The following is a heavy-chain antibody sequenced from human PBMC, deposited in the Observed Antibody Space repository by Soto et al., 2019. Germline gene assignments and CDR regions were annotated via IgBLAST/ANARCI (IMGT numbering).Heavy chain of an antibody. CDR2: IYYSGKT. J-gene: IGHJ4*02. Sequence: QVQLQESGPGLVKPSQTLSLTCAVSGGSINSDDYYWTWVRQPPGKGLEWIGFIYYSGKTKYNPSLESRVAISIDTSKNHFSLQLSSVSAADTALYYCAGDRSNSPDYFDYWGRGTLVTVSS. D-gene: IGHD6-6*01. CDR1: GGSINSDDYY. V-gene: IGHV4-30-4*01. CDR3: AGDRSNSPDYFDY.